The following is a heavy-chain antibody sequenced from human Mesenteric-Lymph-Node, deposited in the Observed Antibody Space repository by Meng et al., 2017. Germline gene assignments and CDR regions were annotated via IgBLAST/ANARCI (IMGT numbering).Heavy chain of an antibody. CDR1: GYTFTGYY. V-gene: IGHV1-24*01. J-gene: IGHJ4*02. D-gene: IGHD5-18*01. CDR3: ASIGAKIGGYSYGLYYFDY. CDR2: FDPEDGET. Sequence: ASVKVSCKASGYTFTGYYMHWVRQAPGQGLEWMGGFDPEDGETIYAQKFQGRVTMTEDTSTDTAYMELSSLRSEDTAVYYCASIGAKIGGYSYGLYYFDYWGQGTLVTVSS.